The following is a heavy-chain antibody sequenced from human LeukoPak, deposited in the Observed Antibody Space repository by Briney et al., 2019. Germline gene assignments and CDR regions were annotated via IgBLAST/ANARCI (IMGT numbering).Heavy chain of an antibody. CDR2: IKPDGGDK. CDR1: GFTFSTYW. D-gene: IGHD6-19*01. CDR3: ARDRSTVAGIDY. Sequence: GGSLRLSCAASGFTFSTYWMAWVRQAPGKGLEWVATIKPDGGDKYYVDSVKGRFTISRDNARNSLFLQMNSLRVEDTAVYYCARDRSTVAGIDYWGQGTLVTVSS. J-gene: IGHJ4*02. V-gene: IGHV3-7*01.